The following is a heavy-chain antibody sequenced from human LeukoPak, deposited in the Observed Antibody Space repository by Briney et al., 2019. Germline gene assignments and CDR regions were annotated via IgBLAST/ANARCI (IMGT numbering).Heavy chain of an antibody. CDR3: ARDLRITIFGVVIPWAFDI. V-gene: IGHV1-46*01. Sequence: GASVKVSCKASGYTFTSYYMHWVRQAPGQGLEWMGIINPSGGSTSYAQKFQGRVTMTRDMSTSTLYMELSSLRSEDTAVYYCARDLRITIFGVVIPWAFDIWGQGTMVTVSS. J-gene: IGHJ3*02. CDR1: GYTFTSYY. D-gene: IGHD3-3*01. CDR2: INPSGGST.